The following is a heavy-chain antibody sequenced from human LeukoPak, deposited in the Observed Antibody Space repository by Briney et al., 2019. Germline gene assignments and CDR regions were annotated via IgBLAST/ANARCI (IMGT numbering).Heavy chain of an antibody. D-gene: IGHD3-10*01. CDR1: GGSISSDDDY. V-gene: IGHV4-30-4*08. Sequence: SETLSLTCTVSGGSISSDDDYWTWIRQPPGKGLEWIGYVFYSGDSYSNPSLKNRVTISVDTSKNQFSLKLTSVTATDTAIYYCARESGISFDYWGQGILVTVSS. CDR2: VFYSGDS. J-gene: IGHJ4*02. CDR3: ARESGISFDY.